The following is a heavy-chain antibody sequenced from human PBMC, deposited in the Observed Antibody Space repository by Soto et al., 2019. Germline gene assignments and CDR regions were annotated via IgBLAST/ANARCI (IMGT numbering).Heavy chain of an antibody. J-gene: IGHJ6*02. CDR1: GYSFTSYW. CDR2: IYPGDSDT. Sequence: GESLKISCKGSGYSFTSYWIGWVRQMPGKGLEWMGIIYPGDSDTRYSPSFQGQVTISADKSNSTAYLQWSSLKASDTAIYYSSRTGPVPGSGLGFYFGMDVWGQGTTVTVSS. CDR3: SRTGPVPGSGLGFYFGMDV. V-gene: IGHV5-51*01. D-gene: IGHD3-10*01.